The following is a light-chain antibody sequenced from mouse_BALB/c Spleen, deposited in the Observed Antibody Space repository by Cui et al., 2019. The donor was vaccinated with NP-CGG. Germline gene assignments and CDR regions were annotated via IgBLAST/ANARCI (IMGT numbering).Light chain of an antibody. V-gene: IGLV1*01. J-gene: IGLJ1*01. CDR1: TGAVTTNNY. CDR3: ALWYSNHWV. CDR2: GTN. Sequence: QAVSTRESATLTSPGETVTLTCRSSTGAVTTNNYANWVQEKPDHLFTGLIGGTNNRAPGVPARFSGSLIGDKAALTITGAQTEDEAIYFCALWYSNHWVFGGGTKLTVL.